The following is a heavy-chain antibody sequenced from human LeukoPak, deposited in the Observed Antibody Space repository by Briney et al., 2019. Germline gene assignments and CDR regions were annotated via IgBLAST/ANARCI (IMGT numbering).Heavy chain of an antibody. Sequence: GGSLRLSCAASGFTFSDYYMSWIRQAPGKGLEWVSYISSSGSTIYYADSVKGRYTISRDNAKNSLYLQMNSLRAEDTAVYYCARTYSSSWYEYYGMDVWGQGTTVTVSS. V-gene: IGHV3-11*01. CDR2: ISSSGSTI. CDR3: ARTYSSSWYEYYGMDV. CDR1: GFTFSDYY. J-gene: IGHJ6*02. D-gene: IGHD6-13*01.